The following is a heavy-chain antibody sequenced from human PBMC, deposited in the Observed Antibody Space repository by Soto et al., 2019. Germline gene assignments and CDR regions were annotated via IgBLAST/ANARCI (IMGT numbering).Heavy chain of an antibody. V-gene: IGHV4-4*07. CDR2: IYTSGST. Sequence: QVQLQESGPGLVKPSETLSLTCTVSGGSISSDYWSWIRQPAGKGLEWSGRIYTSGSTNYNPSLKSRVTMSVDTSKNQFSLKLSSVTAADTAVYYCARSSSSWYGGAFDIWGQGTMVTVSS. D-gene: IGHD6-13*01. CDR3: ARSSSSWYGGAFDI. J-gene: IGHJ3*02. CDR1: GGSISSDY.